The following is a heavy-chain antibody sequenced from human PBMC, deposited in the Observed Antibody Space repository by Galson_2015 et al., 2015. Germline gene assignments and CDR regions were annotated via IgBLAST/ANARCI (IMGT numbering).Heavy chain of an antibody. CDR3: ARGYGDSPSERMDV. Sequence: ETLSLTCAVYGGPFSSYYWSWIRPPPGKGLEWIGEINDSGSTNYNPSLKSRVTISADTSKNQFSLKLTSVTAADTAVCYCARGYGDSPSERMDVWGKGTTVTVSS. J-gene: IGHJ6*04. CDR2: INDSGST. CDR1: GGPFSSYY. D-gene: IGHD4-17*01. V-gene: IGHV4-34*01.